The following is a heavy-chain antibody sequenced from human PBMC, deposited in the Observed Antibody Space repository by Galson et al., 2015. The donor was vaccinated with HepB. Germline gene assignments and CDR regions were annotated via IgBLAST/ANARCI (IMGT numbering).Heavy chain of an antibody. CDR2: ISYDGSNK. CDR3: ARDHALKLEPTLYYFDY. V-gene: IGHV3-30-3*01. D-gene: IGHD1-1*01. J-gene: IGHJ4*02. Sequence: SLRLSCAASGFTFSSYAMHWVRQAPGKGLEWVAVISYDGSNKYYADSVKGRFTISRDNSKNTLYLQMNSLRAEDTAVYYCARDHALKLEPTLYYFDYWGQGTLVTVSS. CDR1: GFTFSSYA.